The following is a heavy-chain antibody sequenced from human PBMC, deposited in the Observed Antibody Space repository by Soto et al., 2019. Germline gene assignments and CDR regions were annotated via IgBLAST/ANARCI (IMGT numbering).Heavy chain of an antibody. CDR1: PITVYNFAA. Sequence: EMQLLESGGGLGQPGGSLRLSCVASPITVYNFAAMSWVRQTPERGLEWVSTISGRGDHRYYADSAKGPFTISRGNCKNGLYLELDGLRVDDTAVYYCAKDRALESQILYGMDVWGQGTTVNV. D-gene: IGHD3-10*01. J-gene: IGHJ6*02. CDR3: AKDRALESQILYGMDV. V-gene: IGHV3-23*01. CDR2: ISGRGDHR.